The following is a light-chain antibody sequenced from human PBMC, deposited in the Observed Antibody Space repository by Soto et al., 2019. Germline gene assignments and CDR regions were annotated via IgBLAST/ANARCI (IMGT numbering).Light chain of an antibody. V-gene: IGLV2-14*01. CDR1: SSDVGAYDY. Sequence: QSALTQPASVSGSPGQSITISCTGTSSDVGAYDYVSGYQQHPGKAPKLIIYEVDNRPSGVSNRFSASKSGNTASLTVSGLQAEDEADYYCSSYTTITTLGVFGTGTKLTVL. CDR2: EVD. CDR3: SSYTTITTLGV. J-gene: IGLJ1*01.